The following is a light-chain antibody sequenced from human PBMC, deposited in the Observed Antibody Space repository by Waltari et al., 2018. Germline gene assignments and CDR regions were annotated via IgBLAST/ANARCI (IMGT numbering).Light chain of an antibody. CDR1: SSYVGSYNR. V-gene: IGLV2-23*01. Sequence: QSALTQPASVSGSPGQSISISCPGPSSYVGSYNRVSRYQQHPGKAPQPMIYEGSKRPSGVSNRFSGSKSGNTASLTISGLQAEDEADYYCCSYAGSTTRYVFGTGTKVTVL. CDR2: EGS. J-gene: IGLJ1*01. CDR3: CSYAGSTTRYV.